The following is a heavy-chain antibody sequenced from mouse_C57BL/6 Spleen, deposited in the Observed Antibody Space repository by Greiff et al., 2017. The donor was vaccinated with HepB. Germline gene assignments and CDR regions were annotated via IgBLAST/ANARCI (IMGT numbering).Heavy chain of an antibody. CDR1: GYTFTSYW. Sequence: VQLQQPGAELVMPGASVKLSCKASGYTFTSYWMHWVKQRPGQGLEWIGEIDPSDSYTNYNQKFKGKSTLTVDKSSSTAYMQLSSLTSEDSAVYYCVYSNYGSFAYWGQGTLVTVSA. J-gene: IGHJ3*01. D-gene: IGHD2-5*01. CDR2: IDPSDSYT. CDR3: VYSNYGSFAY. V-gene: IGHV1-69*01.